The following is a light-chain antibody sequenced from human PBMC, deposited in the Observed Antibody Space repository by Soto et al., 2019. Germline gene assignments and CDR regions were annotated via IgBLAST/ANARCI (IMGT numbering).Light chain of an antibody. CDR1: QSVSSRF. CDR3: HYYDDSPPFP. CDR2: GAS. V-gene: IGKV3-20*01. Sequence: EIVLTQSPGTLSLSPGERATFSCRASQSVSSRFLAWYQHKPGQAPRLLIYGASSRATGIPDRFSGSGSGTDFTLTISRLEPEDFAVYYCHYYDDSPPFPFGHGTKLDIK. J-gene: IGKJ3*01.